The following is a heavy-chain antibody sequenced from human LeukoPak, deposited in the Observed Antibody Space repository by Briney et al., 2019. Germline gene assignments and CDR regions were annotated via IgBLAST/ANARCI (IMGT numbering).Heavy chain of an antibody. J-gene: IGHJ4*02. CDR1: GFTFSRYA. Sequence: GGSLRLSCATSGFTFSRYAMHWVRQAPGKGLEWVSGIRGYDGYTDYADSVKGRFTISRDNSRDTLFLEMNNLRIEDTAIYYCAKNFSMMVFWGPGTQVTVSS. D-gene: IGHD3/OR15-3a*01. V-gene: IGHV3-23*01. CDR3: AKNFSMMVF. CDR2: IRGYDGYT.